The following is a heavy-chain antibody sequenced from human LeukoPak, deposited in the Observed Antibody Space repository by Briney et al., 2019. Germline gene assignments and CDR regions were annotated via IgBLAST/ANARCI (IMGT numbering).Heavy chain of an antibody. CDR3: ARQAGYCSSTSYYGWFDL. J-gene: IGHJ5*02. CDR2: IYYSGST. V-gene: IGHV4-39*01. D-gene: IGHD2-2*01. CDR1: GGSISSSSYY. Sequence: KPSETLSLTCTVSGGSISSSSYYWGWIRQPPGKGLDWIAIIYYSGSTYYNPSLKSRVTISVDTSKNQFSLKLSSVTAADTAVYYCARQAGYCSSTSYYGWFDLWGQGPLVTVSS.